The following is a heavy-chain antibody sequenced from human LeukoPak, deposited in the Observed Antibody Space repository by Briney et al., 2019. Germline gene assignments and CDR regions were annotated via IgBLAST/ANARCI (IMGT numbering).Heavy chain of an antibody. J-gene: IGHJ4*02. CDR1: GFTFSSYA. CDR2: ISYDGSNK. CDR3: ARAPGIAAAGHPFDY. D-gene: IGHD6-13*01. V-gene: IGHV3-30-3*01. Sequence: GGSLRLSCAASGFTFSSYATHWVRQAPGKGLEWVAVISYDGSNKYYADSVKGRFTIPRDNSKNTLYLQMNSLRAEDTAVYYCARAPGIAAAGHPFDYWGQGTLVTVSS.